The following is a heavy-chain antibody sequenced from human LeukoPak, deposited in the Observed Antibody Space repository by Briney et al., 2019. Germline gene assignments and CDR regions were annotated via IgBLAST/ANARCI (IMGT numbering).Heavy chain of an antibody. CDR2: VYYTGNA. CDR3: ARLRALSGHRGAFDI. CDR1: GDSISNHIYY. D-gene: IGHD5/OR15-5a*01. J-gene: IGHJ3*02. V-gene: IGHV4-39*01. Sequence: PSETLSLTCAVSGDSISNHIYYWDWIRQTPGKGLEWIWAVYYTGNAYYNPSLKSRVTISVDTSDNRFSLHLSSVNAADTAIYYCARLRALSGHRGAFDIWGQGTLVTVSS.